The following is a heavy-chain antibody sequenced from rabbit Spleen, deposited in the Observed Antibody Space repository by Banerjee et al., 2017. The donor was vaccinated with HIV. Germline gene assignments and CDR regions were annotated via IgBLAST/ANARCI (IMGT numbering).Heavy chain of an antibody. CDR1: GVSFSSNHY. J-gene: IGHJ6*01. V-gene: IGHV1S40*01. Sequence: QSLEESGGDLVKPGASLTLTCTASGVSFSSNHYMCWVRQAPGKGLEWIVCIDTGSSGFTYFASWAKGRFTISKTSSTAVTLQMTSLTAADTATYFCARDTSSSFSSYGMDLWGPGTLVTVS. CDR3: ARDTSSSFSSYGMDL. CDR2: IDTGSSGFT. D-gene: IGHD1-1*01.